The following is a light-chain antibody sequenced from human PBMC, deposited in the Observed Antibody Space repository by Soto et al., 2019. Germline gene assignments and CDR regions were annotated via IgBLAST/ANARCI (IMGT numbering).Light chain of an antibody. CDR3: SSYTRSDTRV. J-gene: IGLJ1*01. CDR2: EVT. Sequence: QSVLTQPASVSGSPGQSITISCTGTSSDVGAYSYVSWFQQHPGKAPKLIIYEVTNRPSGASNRFSGSKSGNTASLAISGLQAEDEADYYCSSYTRSDTRVFGTGTKVTVL. CDR1: SSDVGAYSY. V-gene: IGLV2-14*01.